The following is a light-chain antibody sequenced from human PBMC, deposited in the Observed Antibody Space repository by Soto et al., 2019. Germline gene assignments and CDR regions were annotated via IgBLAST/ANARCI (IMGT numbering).Light chain of an antibody. J-gene: IGKJ1*01. CDR3: KQYNSHSEA. Sequence: DIQMTQSPSTLSGSVGDRVTITCRASQTISSWLTWYQQKPGKAPNLLLYKTSTLKSEVPSRFSGSGCGIEFTHSTSSMRRDDFATNYCKQYNSHSEALGQGIKVDIK. CDR1: QTISSW. V-gene: IGKV1-5*03. CDR2: KTS.